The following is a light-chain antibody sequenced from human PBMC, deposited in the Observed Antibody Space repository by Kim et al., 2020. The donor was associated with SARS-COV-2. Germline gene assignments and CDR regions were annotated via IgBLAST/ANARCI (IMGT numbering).Light chain of an antibody. J-gene: IGKJ1*01. V-gene: IGKV1-27*01. CDR3: QQYDSAPRT. CDR1: QGISNY. Sequence: TSVGDRGAISCRASQGISNYLAWYQQKPGKVPNLLIYGASTLQSGVPSRFSGSGSGTDFTLTISTLQPEDVATYYCQQYDSAPRTFGQGTKVEIK. CDR2: GAS.